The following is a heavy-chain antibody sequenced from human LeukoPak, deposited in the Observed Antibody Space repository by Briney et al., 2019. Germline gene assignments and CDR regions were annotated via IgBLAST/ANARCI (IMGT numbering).Heavy chain of an antibody. J-gene: IGHJ5*02. Sequence: SETLSLTCAVSGGSISSGGYSWSWIRQPPGKGLEWIGYIYYSGRTYYNPSLKSRITISVDTSKNQFSLKLSSVTAADTAVYYCARETTSYYWFDHWGQGTLVTVSS. D-gene: IGHD1-14*01. CDR3: ARETTSYYWFDH. V-gene: IGHV4-30-4*07. CDR1: GGSISSGGYS. CDR2: IYYSGRT.